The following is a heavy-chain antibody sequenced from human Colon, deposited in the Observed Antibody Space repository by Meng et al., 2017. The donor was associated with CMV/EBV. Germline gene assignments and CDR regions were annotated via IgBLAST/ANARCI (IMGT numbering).Heavy chain of an antibody. Sequence: SETLSLTCTVSGDSISSYYWTWIRQSPGRGLEFIGHIFSGGSPNYNPSLNSRVTITPDMFKNQFSLKLTSVTAADTATYYCARDFSSYFDYWGQGILVTVSS. CDR3: ARDFSSYFDY. J-gene: IGHJ4*02. V-gene: IGHV4-59*01. CDR2: IFSGGSP. CDR1: GDSISSYY. D-gene: IGHD6-13*01.